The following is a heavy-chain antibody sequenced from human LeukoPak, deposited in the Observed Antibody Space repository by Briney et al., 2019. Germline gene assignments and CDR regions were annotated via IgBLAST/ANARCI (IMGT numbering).Heavy chain of an antibody. D-gene: IGHD3-22*01. CDR2: IYYSGNT. V-gene: IGHV4-59*01. Sequence: PSETLSLTCTVSGGSISSYYWSWIRQPPGKGLEWIGYIYYSGNTNYNPSLKSRVTISVDTSKNQFSLKLSFVTAADTAVYYCARGDYYDSSGYYYAHAFDIWGQGTMVTVSS. CDR3: ARGDYYDSSGYYYAHAFDI. CDR1: GGSISSYY. J-gene: IGHJ3*02.